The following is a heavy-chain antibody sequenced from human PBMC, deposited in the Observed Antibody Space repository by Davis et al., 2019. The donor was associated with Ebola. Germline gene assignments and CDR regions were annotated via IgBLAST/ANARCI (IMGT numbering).Heavy chain of an antibody. CDR1: GSTLSNYT. V-gene: IGHV1-3*01. CDR2: INAGNGNT. J-gene: IGHJ5*02. D-gene: IGHD2-21*02. Sequence: AASVKVSCKASGSTLSNYTVHWVRQAPGQRLEWMGWINAGNGNTKYSQKFQGRVTITRDTSASTAYMELSSLRSEDTAVYYCARRGPLKCGGDCYAIDRWGQGTLVTVSS. CDR3: ARRGPLKCGGDCYAIDR.